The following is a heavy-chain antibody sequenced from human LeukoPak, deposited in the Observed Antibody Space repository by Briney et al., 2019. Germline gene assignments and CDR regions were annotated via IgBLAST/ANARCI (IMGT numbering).Heavy chain of an antibody. J-gene: IGHJ4*02. Sequence: GGSLRLSCAASGFTFDDYAMHWVRQAPGKGLEWVPLISWDGGSTYYADSVKGRFTISRDNSKKSLYLQMNSLRAEDTALYYCAKGDCSSTSCYPDYWGQGTLVTVSS. D-gene: IGHD2-2*01. CDR3: AKGDCSSTSCYPDY. CDR1: GFTFDDYA. V-gene: IGHV3-43D*03. CDR2: ISWDGGST.